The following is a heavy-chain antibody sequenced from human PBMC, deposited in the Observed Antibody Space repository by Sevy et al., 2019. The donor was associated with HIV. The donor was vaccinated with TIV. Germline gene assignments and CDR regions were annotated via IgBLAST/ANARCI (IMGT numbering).Heavy chain of an antibody. CDR3: ARGYCSSTRCDGSKYYFDY. J-gene: IGHJ4*02. V-gene: IGHV3-74*01. D-gene: IGHD2-2*01. Sequence: GGSLRLSCAASGFTFSSYWMHWVRQAPGKGLVWVSRINSDGSSTSYADSVKGRFTISSDNTKNTLYLQMNSPGAEDTAVYYCARGYCSSTRCDGSKYYFDYWGQGTLVTVSS. CDR2: INSDGSST. CDR1: GFTFSSYW.